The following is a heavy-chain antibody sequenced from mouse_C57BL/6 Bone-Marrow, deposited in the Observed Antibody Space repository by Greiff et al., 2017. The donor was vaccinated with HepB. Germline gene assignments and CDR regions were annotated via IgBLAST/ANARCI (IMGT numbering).Heavy chain of an antibody. J-gene: IGHJ4*01. CDR3: ARHEVVYAMDY. Sequence: DVHLVESGGDLVKPGGSLKLSCAASGFTFSSYGMSWVRQTPDKRLEWVATISSGGSYTYYPDSVKGRFTISRDNAKNTLYLQMSSLKSEDTAMYYCARHEVVYAMDYWGQGTSVTVSS. D-gene: IGHD1-1*02. CDR1: GFTFSSYG. CDR2: ISSGGSYT. V-gene: IGHV5-6*01.